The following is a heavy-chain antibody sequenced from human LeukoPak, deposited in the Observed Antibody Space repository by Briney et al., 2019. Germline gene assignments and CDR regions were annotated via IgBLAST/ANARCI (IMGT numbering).Heavy chain of an antibody. D-gene: IGHD3-9*01. V-gene: IGHV3-30*18. CDR3: AKAAILTRTYYFDY. J-gene: IGHJ4*02. CDR1: GFTFGSYG. Sequence: GGSLRLSCAASGFTFGSYGMHWVRQAPGKGLEWVAVISYDGSNKYYADSVKGRFTISRDNSKNTLYLQMNSLRAEDTAVYYCAKAAILTRTYYFDYWGQGTLVTVSS. CDR2: ISYDGSNK.